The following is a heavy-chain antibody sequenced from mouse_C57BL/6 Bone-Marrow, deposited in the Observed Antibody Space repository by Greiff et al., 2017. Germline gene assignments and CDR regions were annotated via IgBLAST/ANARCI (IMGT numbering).Heavy chain of an antibody. V-gene: IGHV5-17*01. Sequence: EVKLMESGGGLVQPGGSLKLSCAASGFTFSDYGMHWVRQTPEKGLEWVAYISSGCSTNYYADTVKGRVTISRNNAKNTLFLQMSSLRSEDTAMYYCARGLLRYAMDYWGQGTSVTVSS. CDR1: GFTFSDYG. D-gene: IGHD1-1*01. CDR2: ISSGCSTN. J-gene: IGHJ4*01. CDR3: ARGLLRYAMDY.